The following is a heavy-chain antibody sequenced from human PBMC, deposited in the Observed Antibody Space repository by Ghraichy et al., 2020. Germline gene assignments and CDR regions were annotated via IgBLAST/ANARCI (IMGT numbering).Heavy chain of an antibody. Sequence: SETLSLTCTVSGGSMSSHYWSWVRQSPGKGLEFIGYIFATRTTRYNPSLKSRVTISVDTSRNQFSLKMTSVTAADMAVYYCGSTPLPGDHDGHSEWTSPVDYWGQGTLVTVSS. D-gene: IGHD1-26*01. CDR3: GSTPLPGDHDGHSEWTSPVDY. CDR1: GGSMSSHY. J-gene: IGHJ4*02. V-gene: IGHV4-4*09. CDR2: IFATRTT.